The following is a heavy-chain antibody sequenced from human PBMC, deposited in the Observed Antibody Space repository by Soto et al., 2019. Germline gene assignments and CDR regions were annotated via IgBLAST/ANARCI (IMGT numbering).Heavy chain of an antibody. CDR2: MNPNSGNT. CDR3: AVDRGSSHRSQYYYYGMDV. D-gene: IGHD2-2*01. CDR1: GYTFTSYD. Sequence: ASVKVSCKASGYTFTSYDINWVRQATGQGLEWMGWMNPNSGNTGYAQKFQGRVTMTTDTSTSTAYMELRSLRSDDTAVYYCAVDRGSSHRSQYYYYGMDVWGQGTTVTVSS. J-gene: IGHJ6*02. V-gene: IGHV1-8*01.